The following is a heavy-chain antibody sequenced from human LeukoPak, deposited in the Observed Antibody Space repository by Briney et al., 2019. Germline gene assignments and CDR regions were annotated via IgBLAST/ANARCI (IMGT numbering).Heavy chain of an antibody. CDR2: IYHSGST. CDR3: ARGRPIRGVVVVAASYSRWFDP. V-gene: IGHV4-4*02. D-gene: IGHD2-15*01. Sequence: PSETLSLTCAVSGGSISSSNWWSWVRQPPGKGLEWIGEIYHSGSTNYNPSLKSRVTISVDKSKNQFSLKLSSVTAADTAVYYCARGRPIRGVVVVAASYSRWFDPWGQGTLVTVSS. CDR1: GGSISSSNW. J-gene: IGHJ5*02.